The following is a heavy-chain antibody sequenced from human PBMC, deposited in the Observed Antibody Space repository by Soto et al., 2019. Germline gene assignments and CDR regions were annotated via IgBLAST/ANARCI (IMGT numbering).Heavy chain of an antibody. J-gene: IGHJ4*02. CDR2: ISYDGSNK. V-gene: IGHV3-30-3*01. CDR1: GFTFSSYA. Sequence: QVQLVESGGGVFQPGRSLRLSCAASGFTFSSYAMHWVRQAPGKGLEWVAVISYDGSNKYYADSVKGRFTISRDNSKNTLYLQMNSLRAEDTAVYYCAREGAEQQLPYFDYWGQGTLVTVSS. D-gene: IGHD6-13*01. CDR3: AREGAEQQLPYFDY.